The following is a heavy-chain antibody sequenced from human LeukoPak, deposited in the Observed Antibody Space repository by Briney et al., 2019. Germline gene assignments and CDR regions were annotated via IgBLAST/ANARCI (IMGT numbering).Heavy chain of an antibody. D-gene: IGHD6-13*01. CDR2: ISYDGNNK. CDR3: AQGSSSGILGAFDI. J-gene: IGHJ3*02. Sequence: GGSLRLSCAASGFTFSNYGMHWVRQAPGKGLDWVAVISYDGNNKYYADSVKGRFTISRDNSRDTLYLQMNSLRAEDTAIYYRAQGSSSGILGAFDIWGQGTMVTFSS. CDR1: GFTFSNYG. V-gene: IGHV3-30*18.